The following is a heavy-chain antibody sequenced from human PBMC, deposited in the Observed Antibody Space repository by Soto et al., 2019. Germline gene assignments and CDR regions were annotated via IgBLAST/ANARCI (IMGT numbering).Heavy chain of an antibody. CDR1: GYTFTDYY. Sequence: QVQLVQSGAEVKKPGASVKVSCKASGYTFTDYYMHWVRQAPGQGLEWMGIINAGGGTTNYAQKFQGRVTMTRDTSTSTVYMELSSLRSEDTAVYYCSRVVSVVLTAPWSFDIWGQGTMVTVSS. J-gene: IGHJ3*02. D-gene: IGHD2-21*02. CDR3: SRVVSVVLTAPWSFDI. CDR2: INAGGGTT. V-gene: IGHV1-46*03.